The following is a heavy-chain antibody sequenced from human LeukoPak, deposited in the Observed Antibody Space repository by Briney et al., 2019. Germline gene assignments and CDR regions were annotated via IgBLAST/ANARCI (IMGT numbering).Heavy chain of an antibody. CDR1: AFTFSSYA. CDR3: AKEFPCYYDTSGYYQDS. D-gene: IGHD3-22*01. V-gene: IGHV3-23*01. CDR2: ISRSGGST. Sequence: GGSLRLSCAASAFTFSSYAMSWVRQAPGKGLEWVSAISRSGGSTYYADSVKGRFTISRDNSKNTLYLQMNSLRAEDTAVYYCAKEFPCYYDTSGYYQDSWGQGTLVTVSS. J-gene: IGHJ4*02.